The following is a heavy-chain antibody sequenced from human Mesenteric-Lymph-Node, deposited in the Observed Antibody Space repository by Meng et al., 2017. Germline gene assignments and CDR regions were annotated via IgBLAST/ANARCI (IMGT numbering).Heavy chain of an antibody. CDR1: GFTFSSYD. Sequence: VQLVEFGGGSVQPGGSLRFSCAASGFTFSSYDMHWVRQGTRKGLEWVSSVGAAGDTNYLGSVKGRFTISRDNSKNTLFLQMNGLTVEDTAVYYCARDDDRNDNALDMWGQGTTVTVSS. D-gene: IGHD1-1*01. CDR2: VGAAGDT. V-gene: IGHV3-13*01. CDR3: ARDDDRNDNALDM. J-gene: IGHJ3*02.